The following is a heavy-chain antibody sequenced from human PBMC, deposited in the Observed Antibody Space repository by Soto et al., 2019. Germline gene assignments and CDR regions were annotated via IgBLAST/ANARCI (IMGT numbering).Heavy chain of an antibody. CDR3: ARANYCSSTSCHVEY. Sequence: QVQLQESGPGLVKPSGTPSLICAVSGGSISSGKWWRWVRQPPGQTLARIGGIYHTGNTNSNPSRKSRVNMSVDKSKNQFSLNLSSVTAADTAVYYCARANYCSSTSCHVEYWGHGTLVTVSS. CDR1: GGSISSGKW. CDR2: IYHTGNT. J-gene: IGHJ4*01. D-gene: IGHD2-2*01. V-gene: IGHV4-4*02.